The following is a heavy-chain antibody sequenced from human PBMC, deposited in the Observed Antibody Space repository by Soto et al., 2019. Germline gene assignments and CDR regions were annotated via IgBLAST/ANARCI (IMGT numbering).Heavy chain of an antibody. D-gene: IGHD3-22*01. Sequence: PSETLSLTCTVCGVSIISHYCSWIRQSAWKGLDWIGHMSTGGSTNYNPSLNSRITMSVDTSKNQFSLELNSVTAADTAVYYCGRGLWDSSSYASRLSFQP. CDR3: GRGLWDSSSYASRLSFQP. V-gene: IGHV4-4*07. J-gene: IGHJ1*01. CDR2: MSTGGST. CDR1: GVSIISHY.